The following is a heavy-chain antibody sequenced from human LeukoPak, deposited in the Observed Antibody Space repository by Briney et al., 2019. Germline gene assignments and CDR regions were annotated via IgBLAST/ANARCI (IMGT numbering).Heavy chain of an antibody. CDR3: ARDHLGDYGDYGGWFDP. CDR2: IYYSGST. Sequence: SETLSLTCTVSGGSISSYYWSWIRQPPGKGLEWIGYIYYSGSTNYNPSLKSRVTISVDTSKNQFSLKLSSVTAADTAVYYCARDHLGDYGDYGGWFDPWGQGTLVTVSS. D-gene: IGHD4-17*01. CDR1: GGSISSYY. J-gene: IGHJ5*02. V-gene: IGHV4-59*12.